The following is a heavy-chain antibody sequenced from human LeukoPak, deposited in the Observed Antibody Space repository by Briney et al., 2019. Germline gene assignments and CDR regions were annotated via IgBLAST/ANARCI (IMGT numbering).Heavy chain of an antibody. CDR3: ARVRGSSSIYSVDV. CDR1: GFTFMTYS. J-gene: IGHJ6*03. Sequence: GGSLRLSCSASGFTFMTYSMNWVRQAPGKGLEWVSSISSRGTYIYYADSVKGRFTISSDNAKNSLYLQMNSLRADDTAVYYCARVRGSSSIYSVDVWGKGTTVTVSS. D-gene: IGHD6-13*01. V-gene: IGHV3-21*01. CDR2: ISSRGTYI.